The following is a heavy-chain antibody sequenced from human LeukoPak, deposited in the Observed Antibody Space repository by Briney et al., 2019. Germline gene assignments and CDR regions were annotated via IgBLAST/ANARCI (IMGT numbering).Heavy chain of an antibody. CDR3: ARAVSGGATEGVFDY. V-gene: IGHV3-21*01. D-gene: IGHD1-26*01. CDR1: GFTFSSYS. Sequence: GGSLRLSCAASGFTFSSYSMDWVRQAPGRGLEWVSSISSSSSYMYYADSVKGRFTISRDNAKNSLYLQMNSLRAEDTAVYYCARAVSGGATEGVFDYWGQGTLVTVSS. J-gene: IGHJ4*02. CDR2: ISSSSSYM.